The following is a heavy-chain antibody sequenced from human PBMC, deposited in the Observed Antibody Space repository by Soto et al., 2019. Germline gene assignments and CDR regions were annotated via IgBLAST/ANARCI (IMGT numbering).Heavy chain of an antibody. J-gene: IGHJ4*02. CDR2: ISSDGSIT. D-gene: IGHD3-22*01. CDR1: GFTFSRYS. V-gene: IGHV3-48*02. Sequence: GGSLRLSCAASGFTFSRYSMNWVRQAPGKGLEWVSYISSDGSITNYADSVKGRFTISRDSAKNSLYLRMNSLRDEDTAVYYCARGNYYDRSGYRYYFDYWGQGTLVTVSS. CDR3: ARGNYYDRSGYRYYFDY.